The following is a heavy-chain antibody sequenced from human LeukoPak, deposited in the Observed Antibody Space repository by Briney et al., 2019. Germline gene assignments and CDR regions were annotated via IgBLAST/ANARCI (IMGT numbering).Heavy chain of an antibody. CDR1: GFTFSNAW. Sequence: PGGSLRLSCAASGFTFSNAWMSWVRQAPGKGLEWVGRIKSKTDGGTTDYAAPVKGRFTISRDDSKNTLYLQMNSLKTEDTAVYYCTTDGAYYYDSSGYIYRRYYYMDVWGKGTTVTVSS. CDR2: IKSKTDGGTT. J-gene: IGHJ6*03. CDR3: TTDGAYYYDSSGYIYRRYYYMDV. V-gene: IGHV3-15*01. D-gene: IGHD3-22*01.